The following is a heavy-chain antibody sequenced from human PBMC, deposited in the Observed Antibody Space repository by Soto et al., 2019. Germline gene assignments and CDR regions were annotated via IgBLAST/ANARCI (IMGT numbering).Heavy chain of an antibody. Sequence: SVKVSCKASGGTFSSYAISWVRQAPGQGLEWMGGIIPIFGTANYAQKFQGRVTITADESTSTAYMGLSGLRSEDTAVYYCARDGRGYSGYDNWFDPWGQGTLVTVSS. D-gene: IGHD5-12*01. CDR3: ARDGRGYSGYDNWFDP. V-gene: IGHV1-69*13. CDR1: GGTFSSYA. CDR2: IIPIFGTA. J-gene: IGHJ5*02.